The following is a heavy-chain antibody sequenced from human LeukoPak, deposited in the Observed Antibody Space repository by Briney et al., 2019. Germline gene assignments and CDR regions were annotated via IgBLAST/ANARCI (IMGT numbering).Heavy chain of an antibody. Sequence: SQTLSLTCAISGDGVSSNNAAWNRIRQSPSRGLEWLGRTYYRSHWVYDYAGSVKGRITVNPDTSKNQFSLQLKSVIPEDTAVYYCARESVAERFDCWSQGSLVTVSS. V-gene: IGHV6-1*01. J-gene: IGHJ4*02. D-gene: IGHD1-1*01. CDR3: ARESVAERFDC. CDR2: TYYRSHWVY. CDR1: GDGVSSNNAA.